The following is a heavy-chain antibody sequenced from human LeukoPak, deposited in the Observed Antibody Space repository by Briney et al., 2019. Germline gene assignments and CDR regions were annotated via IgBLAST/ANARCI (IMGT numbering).Heavy chain of an antibody. CDR3: AREGYSSSAGSVYFDY. Sequence: GASVKVSCKASGYTFTSYAMHWVRQAPGQRLEWIGWINAGNGNTKYSQEFQGRVTITRDTSASTAYMELSSLRSEDMAVYYCAREGYSSSAGSVYFDYWGQGTLVTVSS. D-gene: IGHD6-6*01. CDR1: GYTFTSYA. V-gene: IGHV1-3*03. CDR2: INAGNGNT. J-gene: IGHJ4*02.